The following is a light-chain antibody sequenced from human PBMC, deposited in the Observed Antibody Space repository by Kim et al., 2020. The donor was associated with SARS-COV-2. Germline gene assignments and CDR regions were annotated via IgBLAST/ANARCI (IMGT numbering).Light chain of an antibody. CDR3: NSRGSNDNVP. CDR1: SLRSYY. Sequence: SSELTQDPAVSVALGQTVRITCQGDSLRSYYATWYQQKPGQAPIVVIYGKNNRPSGIPDRFSGSSSGDTASFTITGTQAGDEADYYCNSRGSNDNVPFGG. CDR2: GKN. V-gene: IGLV3-19*01. J-gene: IGLJ2*01.